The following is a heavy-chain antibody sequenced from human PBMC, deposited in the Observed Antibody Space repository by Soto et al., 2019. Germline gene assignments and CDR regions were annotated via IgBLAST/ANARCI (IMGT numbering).Heavy chain of an antibody. CDR3: ARDLTIVPATHPRLENYGMDV. D-gene: IGHD2-2*01. J-gene: IGHJ6*02. V-gene: IGHV1-18*01. Sequence: ASMKVSCKASGYSFTSYGISWVRRAPGQGLEWMGWISPYNGHTQFVERFQGRVTMTTDTSTKTAYMELRNLRSDDTAHYYCARDLTIVPATHPRLENYGMDVWGQGTTVTVSS. CDR2: ISPYNGHT. CDR1: GYSFTSYG.